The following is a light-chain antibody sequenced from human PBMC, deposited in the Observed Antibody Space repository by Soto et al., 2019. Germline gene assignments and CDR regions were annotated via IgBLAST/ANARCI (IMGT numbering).Light chain of an antibody. V-gene: IGKV1-5*01. CDR3: QQYHSYWT. CDR1: QTINSW. CDR2: DAS. J-gene: IGKJ1*01. Sequence: DIQMTQSPSTLSASVGDRVTITCRASQTINSWLAWYQQKPGKAPKVLIFDASSLESGVPSRFSGSGSATEFTLTISSLQPDDFATYYCQQYHSYWTFGQGTKVDIK.